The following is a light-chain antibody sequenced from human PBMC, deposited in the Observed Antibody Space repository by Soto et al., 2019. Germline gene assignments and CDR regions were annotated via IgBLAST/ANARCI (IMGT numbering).Light chain of an antibody. J-gene: IGKJ3*01. CDR1: QSVRDN. Sequence: EIVMTQSPTTLSVSPVERATLSCRASQSVRDNLAWYQQKPGQAPRLLIYGASTRATGIPARFSGSGSGTEFTLTISSLQSEDFAVYYCQYYDSWPPLFGPGTKVDIK. V-gene: IGKV3-15*01. CDR3: QYYDSWPPL. CDR2: GAS.